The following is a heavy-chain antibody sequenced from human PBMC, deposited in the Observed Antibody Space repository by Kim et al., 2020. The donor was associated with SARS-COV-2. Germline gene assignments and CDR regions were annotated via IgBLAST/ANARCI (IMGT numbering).Heavy chain of an antibody. Sequence: GESLKISCKGSGYSFTSYWIGWVRHMPGKGLEWMGIIYPGYSDTRYSPSFRGQVTISADKSISTAYLQWSSLKASDTAMSYCASGPGVPATAGAFDIWGQGAMGNVSS. J-gene: IGHJ3*02. D-gene: IGHD2-2*01. CDR2: IYPGYSDT. V-gene: IGHV5-51*01. CDR1: GYSFTSYW. CDR3: ASGPGVPATAGAFDI.